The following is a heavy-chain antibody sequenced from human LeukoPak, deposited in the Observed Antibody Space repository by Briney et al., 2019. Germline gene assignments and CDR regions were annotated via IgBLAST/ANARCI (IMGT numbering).Heavy chain of an antibody. Sequence: SETLSLTCTVSGGSLSSGSYYWSWIRQPPGKGLEWIGYIYYSGSTNYNPSLKSRVTISVDTSKNQFSLKLSSVTAADTAVYYCASKDYDFWSGYSHYYYGMDVWGQGTTVTVSS. D-gene: IGHD3-3*01. J-gene: IGHJ6*02. CDR3: ASKDYDFWSGYSHYYYGMDV. CDR1: GGSLSSGSYY. CDR2: IYYSGST. V-gene: IGHV4-61*01.